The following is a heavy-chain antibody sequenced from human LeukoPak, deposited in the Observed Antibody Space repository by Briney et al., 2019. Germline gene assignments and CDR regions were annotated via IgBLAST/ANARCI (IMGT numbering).Heavy chain of an antibody. CDR2: IIPIFGTT. CDR1: GGTFSSYA. D-gene: IGHD1-26*01. Sequence: SVKVSCKASGGTFSSYAFSWVRQAPGQGLEWMGRIIPIFGTTNYAQKFQGRVTITADESTRTAYMELSSLRSEDTAVYYCARGTGSGTYLDHWGQGTLVTVSS. V-gene: IGHV1-69*13. J-gene: IGHJ4*02. CDR3: ARGTGSGTYLDH.